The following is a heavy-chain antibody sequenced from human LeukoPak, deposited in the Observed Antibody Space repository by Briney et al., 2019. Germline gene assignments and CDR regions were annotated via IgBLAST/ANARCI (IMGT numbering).Heavy chain of an antibody. CDR1: AFRFNDYW. Sequence: PGGSLRLSCAASAFRFNDYWMAWVRQGPGKGLEWVANTNQDGSDKYYVDSVRGRFTVSRVNAKNSLYLQMSSLRAEDTAVYYCASLHYPSPSFHFWCQGTLVTVSS. J-gene: IGHJ4*02. CDR3: ASLHYPSPSFHF. CDR2: TNQDGSDK. D-gene: IGHD3-10*01. V-gene: IGHV3-7*01.